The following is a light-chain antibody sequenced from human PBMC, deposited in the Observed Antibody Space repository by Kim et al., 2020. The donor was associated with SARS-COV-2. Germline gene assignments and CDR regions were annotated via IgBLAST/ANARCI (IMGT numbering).Light chain of an antibody. Sequence: DIQMTQSPSSLSASVGDRVTITCRASQGITNYLAWYQQRPGKVPKLLIYAAPTLESGVPSRFSGSASGTDFTLTISSLQPEDVATYYCQKYNSAPLTFGGGTKVDIK. CDR1: QGITNY. J-gene: IGKJ4*01. CDR3: QKYNSAPLT. V-gene: IGKV1-27*01. CDR2: AAP.